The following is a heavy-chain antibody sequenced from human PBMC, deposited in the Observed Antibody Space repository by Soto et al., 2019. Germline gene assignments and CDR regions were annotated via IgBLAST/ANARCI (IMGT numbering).Heavy chain of an antibody. CDR1: GESFSAYI. CDR3: ARGLITGSHYSGGWYYFDS. J-gene: IGHJ4*02. Sequence: QVQLQQSGAGLLKPSETLSLTCADYGESFSAYIWTWIRQTPGKGLQWIGQINHSGSARYNPSLKSRVTISVHTSKSQFSLELSSVTAADTAVYYCARGLITGSHYSGGWYYFDSWGQGTQVTVSS. CDR2: INHSGSA. D-gene: IGHD6-19*01. V-gene: IGHV4-34*01.